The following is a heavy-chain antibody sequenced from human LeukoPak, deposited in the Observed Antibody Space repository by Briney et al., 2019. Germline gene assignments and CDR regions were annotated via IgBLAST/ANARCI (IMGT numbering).Heavy chain of an antibody. J-gene: IGHJ4*02. CDR1: GGTFSSYA. CDR2: IIPIFGTA. CDR3: ARAPAIQPSPLDY. D-gene: IGHD5-18*01. Sequence: ASVKVSCKASGGTFSSYAISWVRQAPGQGLEWMGGIIPIFGTANYAQKFQGRVTITTDESTSTAYMELSSLRSEDTAVYYCARAPAIQPSPLDYWGQGTLVTVSS. V-gene: IGHV1-69*05.